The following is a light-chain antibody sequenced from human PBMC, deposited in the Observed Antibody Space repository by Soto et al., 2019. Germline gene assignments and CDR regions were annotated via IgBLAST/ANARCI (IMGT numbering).Light chain of an antibody. CDR2: DAS. J-gene: IGKJ1*01. CDR3: HQYNSWPWT. CDR1: HSVNTN. Sequence: EIVLTQSPATLSVSPGDRAILSCRASHSVNTNLAWYQQRPGQPPRLLIYDASTRASDVPGRFSGSGSGREFTLTISSLQSEDFAIYSCHQYNSWPWTFGQGTKVDI. V-gene: IGKV3-15*01.